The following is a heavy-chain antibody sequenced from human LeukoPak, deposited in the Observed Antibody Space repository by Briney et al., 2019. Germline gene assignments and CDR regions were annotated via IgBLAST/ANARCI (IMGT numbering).Heavy chain of an antibody. CDR1: GGSINSYY. CDR2: IYTSGGT. Sequence: SETLSLTCTVSGGSINSYYWSWIRQSAEKGLEWIGHIYTSGGTNYNPSLKSRVTMSVDTSKNQFSLKLSFVTAADTAVYYCARRAANYYGMDVWGQGTTVTVSS. CDR3: ARRAANYYGMDV. D-gene: IGHD6-13*01. V-gene: IGHV4-4*07. J-gene: IGHJ6*02.